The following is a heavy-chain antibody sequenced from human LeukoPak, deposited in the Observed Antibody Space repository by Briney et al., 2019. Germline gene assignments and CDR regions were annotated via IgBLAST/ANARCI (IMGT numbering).Heavy chain of an antibody. V-gene: IGHV4-39*01. CDR2: IYYSGST. CDR3: ARLYSSGWSFDY. Sequence: PSETLSLTCTVSGDSISSSSYYWAWIREPPGKGLDGIGSIYYSGSTYYNPSLKSRVTISVDTSKNQFSLKLNSVTAADTAVYYCARLYSSGWSFDYWGQGTLVTVSS. CDR1: GDSISSSSYY. J-gene: IGHJ4*02. D-gene: IGHD6-19*01.